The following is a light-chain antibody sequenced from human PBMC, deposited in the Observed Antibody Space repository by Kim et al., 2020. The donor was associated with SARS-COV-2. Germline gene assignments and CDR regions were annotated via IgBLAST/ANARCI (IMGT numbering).Light chain of an antibody. CDR3: QQYESPPWT. Sequence: SPADRATRTCRARRNVSSSYLAWYQQKPGQAPSLLIYCASSRATGIPDRFRGSGSGTDFTLTISRLEPEDFAVYYCQQYESPPWTFGQGTKVEIK. V-gene: IGKV3-20*01. J-gene: IGKJ1*01. CDR2: CAS. CDR1: RNVSSSY.